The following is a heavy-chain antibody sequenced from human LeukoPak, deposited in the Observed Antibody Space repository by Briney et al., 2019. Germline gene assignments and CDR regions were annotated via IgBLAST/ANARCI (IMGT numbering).Heavy chain of an antibody. D-gene: IGHD7-27*01. V-gene: IGHV4-59*08. Sequence: SETLSLTCTVSGGSISSYYWSWIRQPPGKGLEWIGFIYYSGSTNYNPSLKSRVTISVDTSKNQFSLKLSSVTAADTAVYYCARRANWAWYFDSWGQGALVTVPS. CDR3: ARRANWAWYFDS. CDR1: GGSISSYY. J-gene: IGHJ4*02. CDR2: IYYSGST.